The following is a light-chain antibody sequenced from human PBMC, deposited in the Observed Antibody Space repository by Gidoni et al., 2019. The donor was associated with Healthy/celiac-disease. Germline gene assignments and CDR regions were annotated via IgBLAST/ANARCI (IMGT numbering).Light chain of an antibody. V-gene: IGLV1-47*01. CDR1: SSNIGSNY. J-gene: IGLJ1*01. CDR3: AAWDDSLSALYV. Sequence: QYVLTQPPSASGTPGQRVTISFSGSSSNIGSNYVYWYQKLPGTAPKLLIYRNNQRPSGVPDRFSGSKSGTSASLAISGLRSEDEADYYCAAWDDSLSALYVFGTGTKVTVL. CDR2: RNN.